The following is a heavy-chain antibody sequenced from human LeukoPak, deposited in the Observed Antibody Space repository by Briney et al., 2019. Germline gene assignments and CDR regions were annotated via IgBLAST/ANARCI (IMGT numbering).Heavy chain of an antibody. Sequence: ASVKVSCKASGYTFTDHPLHWVRQAPGQGLEWVGWIFANSGATTYAQKFQGRVTMTRDTSISTVYMELSRLTSDDTAVYYCSREDYWGRGTLVTVSS. CDR1: GYTFTDHP. CDR2: IFANSGAT. V-gene: IGHV1-2*02. J-gene: IGHJ4*02. CDR3: SREDY.